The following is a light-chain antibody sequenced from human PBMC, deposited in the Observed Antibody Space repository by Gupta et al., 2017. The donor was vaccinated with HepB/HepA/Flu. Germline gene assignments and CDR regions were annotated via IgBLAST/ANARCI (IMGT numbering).Light chain of an antibody. CDR2: WAS. CDR1: QSVLYSSNNKNY. J-gene: IGKJ1*01. Sequence: DIVMTQSPDSLSLSLGARATINCKSSQSVLYSSNNKNYIAWYQQKPGQPPKLLFYWASTRESGVPERFSGSGSGTDFSFTISSLQAEDVAVYYCQQYDSVTKTFGQGTKVEIK. V-gene: IGKV4-1*01. CDR3: QQYDSVTKT.